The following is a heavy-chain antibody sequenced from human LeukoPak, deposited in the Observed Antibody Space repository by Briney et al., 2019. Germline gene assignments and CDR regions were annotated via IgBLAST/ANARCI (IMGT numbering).Heavy chain of an antibody. CDR3: ARDYYDSSGYSRYWFDP. J-gene: IGHJ5*02. CDR1: GGTFSSYA. CDR2: IIPIFGTA. Sequence: SVKVSCKASGGTFSSYAISWVRQAPGQGLEWMGGIIPIFGTANYAQKFKGRVTITADESTSTAYMELSSLRSEDTAVYYCARDYYDSSGYSRYWFDPWGQGTLVTVSS. D-gene: IGHD3-22*01. V-gene: IGHV1-69*13.